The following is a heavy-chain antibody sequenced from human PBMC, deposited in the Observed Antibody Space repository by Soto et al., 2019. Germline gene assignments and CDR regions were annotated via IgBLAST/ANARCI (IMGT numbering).Heavy chain of an antibody. CDR3: ARPPYPGCINAVCYPLDY. CDR1: GYTFTSYY. V-gene: IGHV1-46*01. J-gene: IGHJ4*02. CDR2: INPSGGST. Sequence: QVQLVQSGAEVKKPGASVKISCKASGYTFTSYYMHWVRQAPGQGLEWMGIINPSGGSTNYEQKLQGRVAMPRDTSTSTVYMELNSLRSEDTAVYYCARPPYPGCINAVCYPLDYWGQGTLVTVSS. D-gene: IGHD2-8*01.